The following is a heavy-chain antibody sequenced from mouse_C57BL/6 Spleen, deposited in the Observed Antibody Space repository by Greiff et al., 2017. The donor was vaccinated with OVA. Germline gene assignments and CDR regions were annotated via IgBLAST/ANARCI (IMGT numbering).Heavy chain of an antibody. D-gene: IGHD2-3*01. V-gene: IGHV1-69*01. Sequence: VQLQQPGAELVMPGASVKLSCKASGYTFTSYWMHWVKQRPGQGLEWIGEIDPSDSYTNYNQKFKGKSTLTVDKSSSTAYMQLSSLTSEDSAVYYCARWDGRGVDYWGQGTSVTVSS. CDR1: GYTFTSYW. J-gene: IGHJ4*01. CDR3: ARWDGRGVDY. CDR2: IDPSDSYT.